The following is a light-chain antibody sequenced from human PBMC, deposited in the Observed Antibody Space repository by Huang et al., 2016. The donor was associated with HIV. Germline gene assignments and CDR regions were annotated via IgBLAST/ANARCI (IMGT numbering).Light chain of an antibody. CDR2: DAS. J-gene: IGKJ4*01. Sequence: EIVLTQSPATLSLSPGERATLSCRASQTVSSYLAWYQQKPGQAPRLLIYDASNRATGIPARFIGSGSGTDFTLTISSLEPEDFAVYYCQLRSTWPGDTFGGGTKVEIK. V-gene: IGKV3-11*01. CDR1: QTVSSY. CDR3: QLRSTWPGDT.